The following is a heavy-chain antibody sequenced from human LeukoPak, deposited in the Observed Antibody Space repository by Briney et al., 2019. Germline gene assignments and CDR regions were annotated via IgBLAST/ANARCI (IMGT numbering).Heavy chain of an antibody. V-gene: IGHV3-23*01. J-gene: IGHJ4*02. Sequence: GGSLRLSCAASGFTFDDYAMHWVRQAPGKGLEWVSAISGSGGSTYYADSVKGRFTISRDNSKNTLYLQMNSLRAEDTAVYYCAKAIVVVPAAPIDYWGQGTLVTVSS. D-gene: IGHD2-2*01. CDR2: ISGSGGST. CDR1: GFTFDDYA. CDR3: AKAIVVVPAAPIDY.